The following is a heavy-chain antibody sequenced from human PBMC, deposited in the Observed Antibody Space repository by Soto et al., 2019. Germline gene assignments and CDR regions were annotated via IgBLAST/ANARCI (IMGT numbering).Heavy chain of an antibody. Sequence: EVQLVDSGGALVQPGESLRLSCAASGFTFSDYLMTWVRQAPGKGLEWVATIKQDGNEKYYVDSVKGRFTISRDNAKNSLYLQLNALRAEDTAVYYCAIGHWLGKWGQGTLLTVSS. CDR2: IKQDGNEK. V-gene: IGHV3-7*01. J-gene: IGHJ4*02. D-gene: IGHD6-19*01. CDR3: AIGHWLGK. CDR1: GFTFSDYL.